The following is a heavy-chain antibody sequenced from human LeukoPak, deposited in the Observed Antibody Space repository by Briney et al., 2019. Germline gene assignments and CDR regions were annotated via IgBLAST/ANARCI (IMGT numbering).Heavy chain of an antibody. V-gene: IGHV4-34*01. CDR3: ARSPRNIVVPAAISNYGYFDY. CDR2: INHSGST. D-gene: IGHD2-2*01. CDR1: GGSISSYY. J-gene: IGHJ4*02. Sequence: SETLSLTCTVSGGSISSYYWSWIRQPPGKGLEWIGEINHSGSTNYNPSLKSRVTISVDTSKNQFSLKLSSVTAADTAVYYCARSPRNIVVPAAISNYGYFDYWGQGTLVTVSS.